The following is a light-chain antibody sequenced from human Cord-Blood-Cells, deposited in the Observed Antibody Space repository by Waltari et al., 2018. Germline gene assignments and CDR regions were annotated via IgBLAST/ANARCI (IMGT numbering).Light chain of an antibody. CDR3: QQYNSSMYT. Sequence: DIQMNQSPSTLSESVGDRVTITCRASQRISSWLAWYQQKPGKAPKLLIYKASSLESGVPSRFSGSGSGTEFTLTISSLQPDDFATYYCQQYNSSMYTFGQGTKLEIK. J-gene: IGKJ2*01. CDR2: KAS. CDR1: QRISSW. V-gene: IGKV1-5*03.